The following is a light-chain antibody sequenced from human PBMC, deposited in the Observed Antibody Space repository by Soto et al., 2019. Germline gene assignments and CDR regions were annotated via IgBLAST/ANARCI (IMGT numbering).Light chain of an antibody. V-gene: IGKV1-9*01. J-gene: IGKJ4*01. CDR1: QGISNY. CDR3: QQLNGYLALT. CDR2: DAS. Sequence: DIQLTQSPSFLSASIGDRVTITCRASQGISNYLAWYQQKPGKAPRLLIYDASTLQSGVPSRFSGSRSGTEFTLTTSSLQPEDFATYYCQQLNGYLALTFGGGTKVDIK.